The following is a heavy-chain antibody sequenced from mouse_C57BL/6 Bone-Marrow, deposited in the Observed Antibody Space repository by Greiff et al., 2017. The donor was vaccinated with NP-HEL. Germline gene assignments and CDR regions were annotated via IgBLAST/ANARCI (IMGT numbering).Heavy chain of an antibody. J-gene: IGHJ2*01. CDR1: GYTFTSYW. CDR3: ARESPLSDCDY. Sequence: QVQLQQPGAELVKPGASVKMSCKASGYTFTSYWITWVKQRPGQGLEWIGDIYPGSGSTNYNEKFKSKATLTVDTSSSTDDMQRSSLTSEDSAVYDCARESPLSDCDYWGKGTTLTVSS. CDR2: IYPGSGST. D-gene: IGHD2-3*01. V-gene: IGHV1-55*01.